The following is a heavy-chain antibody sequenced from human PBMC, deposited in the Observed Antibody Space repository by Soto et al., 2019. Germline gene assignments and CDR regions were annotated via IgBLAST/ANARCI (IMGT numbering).Heavy chain of an antibody. CDR2: IQSKADGATT. Sequence: EVQLVESGGGLVKPGGSLRLSCAASGFIFNNAWMSWVRQAPGKGLEWVGRIQSKADGATTDYATPVKGRFTISRDDSKNTLFLQMNSLKTEDTAVYYCTTGPLDYWGQGTLVTVSS. CDR1: GFIFNNAW. CDR3: TTGPLDY. V-gene: IGHV3-15*01. J-gene: IGHJ4*02.